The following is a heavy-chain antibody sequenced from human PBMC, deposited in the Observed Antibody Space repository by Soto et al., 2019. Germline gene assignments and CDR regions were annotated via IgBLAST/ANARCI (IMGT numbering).Heavy chain of an antibody. CDR2: IVVGSGNT. D-gene: IGHD4-17*01. V-gene: IGHV1-58*01. J-gene: IGHJ6*02. CDR3: AAASQDYGDYYYYGMDV. CDR1: GFTFTSSA. Sequence: ASVKVSCKASGFTFTSSAVQWVRQARGQRLEWIGWIVVGSGNTNYAQKFQERVTITRDMSTSTAYMELSSLRSEDTAVYYCAAASQDYGDYYYYGMDVWGQGTTVTVSS.